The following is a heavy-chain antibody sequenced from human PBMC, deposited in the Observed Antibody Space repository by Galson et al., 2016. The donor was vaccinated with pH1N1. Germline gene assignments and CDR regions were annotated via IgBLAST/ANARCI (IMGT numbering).Heavy chain of an antibody. CDR1: GFSFSSYT. Sequence: SLRLSCAASGFSFSSYTMNWVRQAPGKALEWLSHITSGSGGINYADSVKGRFTISRDNAKNSLFLEIDSLRAEDTAVYYCTRCANGPLDFCVFHLGGRGTLVSVS. CDR2: ITSGSGGI. D-gene: IGHD3-3*01. V-gene: IGHV3-48*01. CDR3: TRCANGPLDFCVFHL. J-gene: IGHJ2*01.